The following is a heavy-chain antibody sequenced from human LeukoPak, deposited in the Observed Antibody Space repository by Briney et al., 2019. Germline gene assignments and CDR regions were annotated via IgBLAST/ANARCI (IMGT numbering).Heavy chain of an antibody. J-gene: IGHJ4*02. V-gene: IGHV3-7*01. CDR3: ARNQHRSRDI. Sequence: GGSLRLSCAASGFTFSDFWVEWFRQAPGKGLEWVANINKDGSDKYYMDSVTGRFSISRDNAKNSLSLQMNSLRVDDTAVYYCARNQHRSRDIWGQGILVTVSS. CDR1: GFTFSDFW. CDR2: INKDGSDK.